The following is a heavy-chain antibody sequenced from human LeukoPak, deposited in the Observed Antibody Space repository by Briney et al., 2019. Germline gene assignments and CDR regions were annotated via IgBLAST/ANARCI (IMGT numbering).Heavy chain of an antibody. CDR1: GFTFSSYW. V-gene: IGHV3-7*01. D-gene: IGHD3-16*01. Sequence: GGSLRLSCAASGFTFSSYWMSWVRQAPGKGLEWVANIKQDGSEKYYVDSVKGRFTISRDNAKNSLYLQMDSLRVEDTAVYYCARDPPSRGTRYFDYWGQGILVTVSS. CDR2: IKQDGSEK. CDR3: ARDPPSRGTRYFDY. J-gene: IGHJ4*02.